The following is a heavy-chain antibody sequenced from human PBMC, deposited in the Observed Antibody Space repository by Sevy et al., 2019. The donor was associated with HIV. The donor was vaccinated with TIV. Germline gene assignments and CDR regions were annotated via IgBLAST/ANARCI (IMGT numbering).Heavy chain of an antibody. Sequence: ASVKVSCKASGGTFSSYAISWVRQAPGQGLEWMGGIIPIFGTANYAQKFQGRVTITADKSTSTAYMGLSSRRSEETAVYYCAREGVAARPGRRYYYYMDVWGKGTTVTVSS. CDR3: AREGVAARPGRRYYYYMDV. V-gene: IGHV1-69*06. CDR1: GGTFSSYA. J-gene: IGHJ6*03. CDR2: IIPIFGTA. D-gene: IGHD6-6*01.